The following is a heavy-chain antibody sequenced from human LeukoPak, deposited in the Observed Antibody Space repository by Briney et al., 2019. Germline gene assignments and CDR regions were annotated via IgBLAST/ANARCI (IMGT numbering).Heavy chain of an antibody. CDR2: IRYDGSNK. J-gene: IGHJ4*02. CDR1: GFTFSSYG. V-gene: IGHV3-30*02. D-gene: IGHD3-10*01. CDR3: AKDWEWFGELLAGDY. Sequence: PGGSLRLSCAASGFTFSSYGMHWVRQAPGKGLEWVAFIRYDGSNKYYADSVKGRFTISRDNSKNTLYLQMNSLRAEDTAVYYCAKDWEWFGELLAGDYWGQGTLVTVSS.